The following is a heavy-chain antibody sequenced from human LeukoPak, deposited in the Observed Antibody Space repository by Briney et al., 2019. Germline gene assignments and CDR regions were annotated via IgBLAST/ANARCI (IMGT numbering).Heavy chain of an antibody. CDR1: GGSISSYY. CDR3: ARGGYFDWLYYFDY. J-gene: IGHJ4*02. D-gene: IGHD3-9*01. V-gene: IGHV4-59*12. CDR2: IYYSGST. Sequence: KPSETLSLTCTVSGGSISSYYWSWIRQPPGKGLEWIGYIYYSGSTNYNPSLKSRVTISVDTSKNQFSLKLSSVTAADTAVYYCARGGYFDWLYYFDYWGQGTLVTVSS.